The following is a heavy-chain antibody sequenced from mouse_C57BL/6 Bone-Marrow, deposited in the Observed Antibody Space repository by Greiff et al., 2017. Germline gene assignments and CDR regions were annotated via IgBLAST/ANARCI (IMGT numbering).Heavy chain of an antibody. V-gene: IGHV1-81*01. CDR3: ARGNWDEGWFAY. CDR2: IYPRSGNT. CDR1: GYTFTSYG. Sequence: VQLQQSGAELARPGASVKLSCKASGYTFTSYGISWVKQRTGQGLEWIGEIYPRSGNTYYNEKFKGKATLTADKSSSTAYMELRSLTSEDSAVYFCARGNWDEGWFAYWGQGTRVTGSA. D-gene: IGHD4-1*01. J-gene: IGHJ3*01.